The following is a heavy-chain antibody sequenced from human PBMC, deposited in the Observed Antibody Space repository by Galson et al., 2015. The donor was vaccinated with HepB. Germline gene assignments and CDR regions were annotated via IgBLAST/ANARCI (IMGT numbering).Heavy chain of an antibody. Sequence: SVKVSCKASGGTFGNYAINWVRQAPGQGLEWMGGIMPVFGTRDYAHKFLGRLTFTADGSTGTAYMELTSLRSDDTAVYYCARDRSPGIALTGMTEDAFDLWGQGTMVTVSA. J-gene: IGHJ3*01. CDR3: ARDRSPGIALTGMTEDAFDL. CDR1: GGTFGNYA. CDR2: IMPVFGTR. D-gene: IGHD6-19*01. V-gene: IGHV1-69*13.